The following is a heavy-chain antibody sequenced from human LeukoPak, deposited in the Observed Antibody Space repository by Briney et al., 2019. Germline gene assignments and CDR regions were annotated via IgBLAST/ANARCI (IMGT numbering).Heavy chain of an antibody. CDR2: INSDGSET. CDR1: GFTFSSYA. CDR3: ARAGEGLLAYSFDI. V-gene: IGHV3-74*01. D-gene: IGHD1-26*01. J-gene: IGHJ3*02. Sequence: PGGSLRLSCAASGFTFSSYAMSWVRQGPGKGLVWVSRINSDGSETRHADSVKGRFTISRDNAKNTLYLQMNTLSAEDTAVYYCARAGEGLLAYSFDIWGQGTMVTVSS.